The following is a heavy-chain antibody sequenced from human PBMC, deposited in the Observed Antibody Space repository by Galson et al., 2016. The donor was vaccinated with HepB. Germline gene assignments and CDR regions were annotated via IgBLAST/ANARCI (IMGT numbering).Heavy chain of an antibody. Sequence: QSGAEVKKPGESLKISCKGSGYSFTSNWIGWVRQMPGKGLEWMGIIYVGDSDTRYSPSFEGQVTISADKTISTVYLQWSSLKASDTAMYFCAGHRPNSFGSPSYFYYMDVWGKGTTVTVSS. D-gene: IGHD5-18*01. CDR3: AGHRPNSFGSPSYFYYMDV. J-gene: IGHJ6*03. CDR1: GYSFTSNW. CDR2: IYVGDSDT. V-gene: IGHV5-51*01.